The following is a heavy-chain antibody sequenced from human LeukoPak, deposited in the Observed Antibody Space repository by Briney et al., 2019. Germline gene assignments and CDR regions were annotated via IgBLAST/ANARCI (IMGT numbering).Heavy chain of an antibody. Sequence: GASVKVSCKASGYTFTGYYMHWVRQAPGQGLEWMGWINPNSGGTNYAQKFQGRATMTRDTSISTAYMELSRLRSDDTAVYYCARGPAATAYYYYMDVWGKGTTVTVSS. CDR3: ARGPAATAYYYYMDV. V-gene: IGHV1-2*02. J-gene: IGHJ6*03. CDR1: GYTFTGYY. CDR2: INPNSGGT. D-gene: IGHD2-2*01.